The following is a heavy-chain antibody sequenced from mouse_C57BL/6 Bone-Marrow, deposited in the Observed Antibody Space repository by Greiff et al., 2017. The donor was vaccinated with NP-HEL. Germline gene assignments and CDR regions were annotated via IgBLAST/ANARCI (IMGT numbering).Heavy chain of an antibody. Sequence: VQLQQPGAELVKPGASVKLSCKASGYTFTSYWMQWVKQRPGQGLEWIGEIDPSDSYTNYNQKFKGKATLTVDTSSSTAYMQLSSLTSEDSAVYYCAREDPGRDAMDYGGQGTSVTVAS. CDR1: GYTFTSYW. V-gene: IGHV1-50*01. CDR3: AREDPGRDAMDY. CDR2: IDPSDSYT. J-gene: IGHJ4*01. D-gene: IGHD1-1*02.